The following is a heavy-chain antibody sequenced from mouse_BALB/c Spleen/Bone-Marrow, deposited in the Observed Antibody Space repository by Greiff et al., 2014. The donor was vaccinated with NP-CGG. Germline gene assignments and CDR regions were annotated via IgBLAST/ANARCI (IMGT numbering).Heavy chain of an antibody. Sequence: SGPELMKPGASVKISCKASGYSFTTYYMHWVKQSHGKSLEWIGYIDPFNGATSYNQKFKGKATLTVDESSSTAYMHLSSLTSEDSAVYYCARNWDVDYWGQGTTLTVSS. J-gene: IGHJ2*01. CDR1: GYSFTTYY. D-gene: IGHD4-1*01. CDR3: ARNWDVDY. V-gene: IGHV1S135*01. CDR2: IDPFNGAT.